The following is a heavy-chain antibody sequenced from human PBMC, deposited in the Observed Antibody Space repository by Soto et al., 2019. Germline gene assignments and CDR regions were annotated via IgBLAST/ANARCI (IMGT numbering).Heavy chain of an antibody. CDR2: INSDGTDS. CDR1: GFDFEDFA. V-gene: IGHV3-43D*04. CDR3: AKALYYYDSSPLDH. J-gene: IGHJ4*02. D-gene: IGHD3-22*01. Sequence: GSLILSVAAAGFDFEDFAMHLVRQAPGKGLEWVSLINSDGTDSYYMDSVRGRFTISRDNGKNSLYLQMDRLRPEDTAFYFCAKALYYYDSSPLDHWGQGTLVTVSS.